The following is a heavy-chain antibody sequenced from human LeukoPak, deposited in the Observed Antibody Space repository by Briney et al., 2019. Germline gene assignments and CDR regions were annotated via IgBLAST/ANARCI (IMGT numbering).Heavy chain of an antibody. V-gene: IGHV3-7*01. CDR3: ARTPYRRYFDY. CDR2: IKQDGSDK. CDR1: GFTFRNYL. J-gene: IGHJ4*02. Sequence: GGSLRLSCATSGFTFRNYLMTWVRQAPGKGLEWVANIKQDGSDKYYVDSVKGRFTISRDNAKSSLCLQMNNLRAEDTAVYYCARTPYRRYFDYWGQGTLVTVSS.